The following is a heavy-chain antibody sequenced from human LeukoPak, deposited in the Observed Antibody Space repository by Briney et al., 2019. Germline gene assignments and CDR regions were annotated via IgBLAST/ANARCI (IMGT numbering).Heavy chain of an antibody. V-gene: IGHV3-23*01. CDR1: GFTFSIYA. CDR2: ITSSGNGT. J-gene: IGHJ4*02. CDR3: AKDRPNYYGSNGHYYRRDGDY. Sequence: GGSLRLSCAASGFTFSIYAMSWVRQAPGKGLQWVSSITSSGNGTYYADSVKGRFTISRDNSENMLYLQMNSLRVEDTVVYFCAKDRPNYYGSNGHYYRRDGDYWGQGTLVTVSS. D-gene: IGHD3-22*01.